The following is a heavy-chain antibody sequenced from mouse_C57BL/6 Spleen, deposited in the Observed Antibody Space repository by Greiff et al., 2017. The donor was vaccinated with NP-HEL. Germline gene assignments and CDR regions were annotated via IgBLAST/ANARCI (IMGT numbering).Heavy chain of an antibody. CDR2: IDPETGGT. CDR1: GYTFTDYE. Sequence: VQLQQSGAELVRPGASVTLSCKASGYTFTDYEMHWVKQTPVHGLEWIGAIDPETGGTAYNQKFKGKAILTADKSSSTAYMELRSLTSEDSAVYYCTRGDYGSSYEDSHGYFEVWGTGTTVTVSS. CDR3: TRGDYGSSYEDSHGYFEV. J-gene: IGHJ1*03. V-gene: IGHV1-15*01. D-gene: IGHD1-1*01.